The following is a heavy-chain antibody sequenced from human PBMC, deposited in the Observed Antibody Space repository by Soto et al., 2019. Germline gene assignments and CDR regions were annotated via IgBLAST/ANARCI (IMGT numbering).Heavy chain of an antibody. CDR2: ISGSGGST. Sequence: LRLSCAASGFTFSSYAMSWVRQAPGKGLEWVSAISGSGGSTYYADSVKGRFTISRDNSKNTLYLQMNSLRAEDTAVYYCANLSPTYCSSTSCYPRPDYWGQGTLVTVSS. D-gene: IGHD2-2*01. CDR3: ANLSPTYCSSTSCYPRPDY. CDR1: GFTFSSYA. J-gene: IGHJ4*02. V-gene: IGHV3-23*01.